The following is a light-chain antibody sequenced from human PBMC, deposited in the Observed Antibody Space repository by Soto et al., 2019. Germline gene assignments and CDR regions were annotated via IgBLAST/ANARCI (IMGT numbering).Light chain of an antibody. CDR3: QQYNYLWT. Sequence: DTQMTQSPSTLSASVGDRVTITCRASQSIRSALAWYQQKPGKAPKLIIFEASSLQSGVPSRFSGSGSETEFTLTIISLQPDDFATYYCQQYNYLWTFGQGTKVEIK. J-gene: IGKJ1*01. CDR1: QSIRSA. V-gene: IGKV1-5*03. CDR2: EAS.